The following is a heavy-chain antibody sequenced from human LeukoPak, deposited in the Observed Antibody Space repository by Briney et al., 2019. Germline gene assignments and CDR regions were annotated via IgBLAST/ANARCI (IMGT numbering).Heavy chain of an antibody. CDR1: GGSFSGYY. CDR3: VIRGGDFDY. Sequence: PSETLSLTCAVYGGSFSGYYWSWIRQPPGKGLEWIGEINHSGSTNYNPSLKSRVTISVDTSKNQFSLKLSSVTAADTAVYYCVIRGGDFDYWGQGTLVTVSS. CDR2: INHSGST. V-gene: IGHV4-34*01. J-gene: IGHJ4*02.